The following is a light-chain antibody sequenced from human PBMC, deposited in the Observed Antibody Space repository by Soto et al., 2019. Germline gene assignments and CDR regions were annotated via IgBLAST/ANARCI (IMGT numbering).Light chain of an antibody. Sequence: QSALTQPASVSGSPGQSITVSCTGTSSDVGAYNLVSWYQQHPGKAPRLIIYEGTKRPSGISDRFSGSKSDNTASLTISGLRAEDEAHYHCCSYGSSTTYVFGSGTKLTVL. CDR1: SSDVGAYNL. CDR2: EGT. V-gene: IGLV2-23*01. J-gene: IGLJ1*01. CDR3: CSYGSSTTYV.